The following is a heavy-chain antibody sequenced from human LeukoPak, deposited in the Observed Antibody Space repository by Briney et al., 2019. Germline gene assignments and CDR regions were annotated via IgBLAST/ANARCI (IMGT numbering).Heavy chain of an antibody. V-gene: IGHV3-30*03. J-gene: IGHJ4*02. Sequence: GGSLRLSCAASGFTFSSYGMHWVRQAPGKGLEWVAVISYDGSNKYYADSVKGRFTISRDNAKNSLYLQMNSLRAEDTAVYYCARDYDYGGNPFDYWGQGTLVTVSS. CDR2: ISYDGSNK. CDR3: ARDYDYGGNPFDY. D-gene: IGHD4-23*01. CDR1: GFTFSSYG.